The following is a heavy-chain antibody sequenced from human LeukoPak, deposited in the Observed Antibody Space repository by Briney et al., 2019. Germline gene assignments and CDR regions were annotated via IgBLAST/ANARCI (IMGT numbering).Heavy chain of an antibody. D-gene: IGHD2-2*01. CDR3: ARDPVIVVVPAAIGNWFDP. CDR2: INAGNGNT. CDR1: GYTFTSYA. J-gene: IGHJ5*02. Sequence: SVKVSCKASGYTFTSYAMHWVRQAPGQRLEWMGWINAGNGNTKYSQKFQGRVTITRDTSASTAYMELSSLRSEDTAVYYCARDPVIVVVPAAIGNWFDPWGQGTLVTVSS. V-gene: IGHV1-3*01.